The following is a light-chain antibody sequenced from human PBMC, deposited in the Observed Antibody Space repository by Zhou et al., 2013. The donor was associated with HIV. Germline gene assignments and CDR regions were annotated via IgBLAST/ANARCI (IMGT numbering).Light chain of an antibody. CDR1: QSVSSSY. J-gene: IGKJ2*01. V-gene: IGKV3-20*01. Sequence: EIVLTQSPGTLSLSPGERATLSCRASQSVSSSYLAWYQQKPGQAPRLLIYGASSRATGIPDRFSGSGSGTDFTLTISSLQPDDFATYYCQQYNRVSYTFGQGTSLEMK. CDR2: GAS. CDR3: QQYNRVSYT.